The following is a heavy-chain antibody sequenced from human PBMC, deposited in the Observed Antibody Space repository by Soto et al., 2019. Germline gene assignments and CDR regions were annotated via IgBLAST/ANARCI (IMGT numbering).Heavy chain of an antibody. CDR2: IFSNDEK. V-gene: IGHV2-26*01. Sequence: QVTLKESGPVLVKPTETLTLTCTVSGFSLSNARMGVSWIRQPPGKALEWLAHIFSNDEKSYSTSLKSRLTISKDTSKSQVVLTMTNMDPVDTATYYCARIQGSSSWYNSYYFDYWGQGTLVTVSS. CDR1: GFSLSNARMG. CDR3: ARIQGSSSWYNSYYFDY. D-gene: IGHD6-13*01. J-gene: IGHJ4*02.